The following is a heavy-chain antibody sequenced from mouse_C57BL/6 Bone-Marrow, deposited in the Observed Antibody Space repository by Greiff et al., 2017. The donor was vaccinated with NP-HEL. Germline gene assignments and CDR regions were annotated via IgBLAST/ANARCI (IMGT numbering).Heavy chain of an antibody. D-gene: IGHD1-1*01. CDR3: ARGGNYYGSRSYFDY. CDR1: GYTFTSYW. Sequence: QVQLQQSGAELVKPGASVKLSCKASGYTFTSYWMHWVKQRPGQGLEWIGMIHPNSGSTNYNEKFKSKATLTVDKSSSTAYMQLSSLTSEDSAVYYCARGGNYYGSRSYFDYWGQGTTRTVSS. CDR2: IHPNSGST. J-gene: IGHJ2*01. V-gene: IGHV1-64*01.